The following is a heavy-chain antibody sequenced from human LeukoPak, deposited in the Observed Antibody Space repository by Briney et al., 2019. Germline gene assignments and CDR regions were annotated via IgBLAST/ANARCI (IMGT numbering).Heavy chain of an antibody. CDR2: ISAYNGNT. J-gene: IGHJ4*02. V-gene: IGHV1-18*01. Sequence: GASVKVSCKASGYTFTSYGISWVRQAPGQGLEWMGWISAYNGNTNYAQKLQGRVTMTTDTSTSTAYMELSRLRSDDTAVYYCARPIVGATAGLDFWGQGTLVTVSS. CDR1: GYTFTSYG. D-gene: IGHD1-26*01. CDR3: ARPIVGATAGLDF.